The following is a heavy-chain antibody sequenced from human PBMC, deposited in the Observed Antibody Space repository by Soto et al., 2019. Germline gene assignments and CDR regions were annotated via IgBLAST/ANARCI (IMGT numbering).Heavy chain of an antibody. CDR3: ALVVPAAMSRYWFDP. Sequence: SGPTLVNPTQTLTLTCTFSGFALSARGMGVGWIRQPPGKALEWLALIYWDGDKWYGPSLKNRATITKDTSKNQVVLTMTNMDPVDTATYYCALVVPAAMSRYWFDPWGQGTLVTVSS. J-gene: IGHJ5*02. D-gene: IGHD2-2*01. V-gene: IGHV2-5*05. CDR2: IYWDGDK. CDR1: GFALSARGMG.